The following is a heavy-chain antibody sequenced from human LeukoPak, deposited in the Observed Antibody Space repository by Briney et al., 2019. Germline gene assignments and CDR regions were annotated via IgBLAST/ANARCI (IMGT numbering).Heavy chain of an antibody. Sequence: XXXSGYSXXXGYYWGWIRPPPGKGXEWIGSIYHSGSTSYNPSLKSRVIISVDTAKNQLSLKLSSVTAADTAVYYXXXXXXXXXXXPWGQGXLXTVSS. J-gene: IGHJ5*02. CDR1: GYSXXXGYY. V-gene: IGHV4-38-2*01. CDR2: IYHSGST. CDR3: XXXXXXXXXXP.